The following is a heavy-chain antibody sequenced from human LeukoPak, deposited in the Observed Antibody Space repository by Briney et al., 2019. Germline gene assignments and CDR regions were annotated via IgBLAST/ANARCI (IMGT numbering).Heavy chain of an antibody. CDR1: GGTFSSYA. CDR2: IIPVYGTA. Sequence: GSSVKVSCKASGGTFSSYAISWVRQAPGQGLEWMGGIIPVYGTATYAQNFHDRVTITADESTTTAYMELSSLRSEDTAVYYCASDGRVFEYYYDSSDYFTFFDYWGQGTLVTVSS. V-gene: IGHV1-69*01. D-gene: IGHD3-22*01. CDR3: ASDGRVFEYYYDSSDYFTFFDY. J-gene: IGHJ4*02.